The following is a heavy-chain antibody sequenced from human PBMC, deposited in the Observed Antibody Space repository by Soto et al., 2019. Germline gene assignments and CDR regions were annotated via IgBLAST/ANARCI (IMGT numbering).Heavy chain of an antibody. CDR2: INPYNGNT. Sequence: QVQLAQSGAEVEKPGASVKVSCKASGYTFTSYGITWVRQAPGQGLEWMAWINPYNGNTKYAEKFLGRVTVTTDTSTATAYMEVRSLTSDDTAVFYCARVGVGLAAPRVWPYWGQGTPVTVSS. CDR3: ARVGVGLAAPRVWPY. CDR1: GYTFTSYG. J-gene: IGHJ4*02. D-gene: IGHD6-13*01. V-gene: IGHV1-18*01.